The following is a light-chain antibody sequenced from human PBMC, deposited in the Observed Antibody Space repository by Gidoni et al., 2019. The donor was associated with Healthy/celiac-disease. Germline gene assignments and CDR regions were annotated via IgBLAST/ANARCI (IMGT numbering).Light chain of an antibody. CDR3: QQYGSSPPIS. CDR1: QSVSSSY. J-gene: IGKJ5*01. V-gene: IGKV3-20*01. Sequence: EIVLTQSPGTRSLSPGERATLSCRASQSVSSSYLAWYQQKPGQAPRLLIDGDSSRATGIPDRFSGSGSGTDFTLTISRLEPEDFAVYYCQQYGSSPPISFGQGTRLEIK. CDR2: GDS.